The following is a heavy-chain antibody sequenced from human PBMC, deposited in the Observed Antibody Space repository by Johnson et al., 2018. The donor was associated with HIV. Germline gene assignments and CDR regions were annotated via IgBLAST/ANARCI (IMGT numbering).Heavy chain of an antibody. CDR3: ASGAYSSSLTFDI. CDR2: VYTGGST. CDR1: GFTFSSYG. D-gene: IGHD6-6*01. J-gene: IGHJ3*02. V-gene: IGHV3-NL1*01. Sequence: QVQLVESGGGVVQPGGSLRLSCAASGFTFSSYGMHWVRQAPGKGLEWVSVVYTGGSTFYADSVKGRFTISRDNSKNTLYLQMGSLRAEDMAVYYCASGAYSSSLTFDIWGQGTMVTVSS.